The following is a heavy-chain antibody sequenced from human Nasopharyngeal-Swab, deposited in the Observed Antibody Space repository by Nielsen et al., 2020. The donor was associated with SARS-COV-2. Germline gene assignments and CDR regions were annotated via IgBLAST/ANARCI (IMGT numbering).Heavy chain of an antibody. V-gene: IGHV3-73*01. CDR3: TRCGGGCYSGRDY. J-gene: IGHJ4*02. CDR1: GFTFSDSA. CDR2: IRSKGNNYAT. Sequence: GESLKISCAASGFTFSDSAIHWVRQASGEGLEWVARIRSKGNNYATAYSASVKGRSIIFRDDPTNTAYLQMNSLKTEDTAMYYCTRCGGGCYSGRDYWSQGTLVTVSS. D-gene: IGHD2-15*01.